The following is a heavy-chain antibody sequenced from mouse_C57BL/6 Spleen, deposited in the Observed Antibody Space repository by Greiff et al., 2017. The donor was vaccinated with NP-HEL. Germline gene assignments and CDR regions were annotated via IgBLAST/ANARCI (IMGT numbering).Heavy chain of an antibody. CDR1: GYSFTDYN. CDR3: ARGKVVYWYFDV. CDR2: INPNYGTT. V-gene: IGHV1-39*01. Sequence: VQLKASGPELVKPGASVKISCKASGYSFTDYNMNWVKQSNGKSLEWIGVINPNYGTTSYNQKFKGKATLTVDQSSSTAYMQLNSLTSEDSAVYFCARGKVVYWYFDVWGTGTTVTVSS. J-gene: IGHJ1*03.